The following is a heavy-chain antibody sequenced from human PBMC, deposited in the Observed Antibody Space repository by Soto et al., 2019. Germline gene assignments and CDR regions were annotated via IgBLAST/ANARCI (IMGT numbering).Heavy chain of an antibody. Sequence: ASVKVSCKASGYTFTSYYMHWVRQAPGQGLEWMGIINPSGGSTSYAQKFQGRVTMTRDTSTSTVYMELSSLRSEDTAVYYWARSPGIFGSRYSIGGKAIHAMDVWGKGTRVTVSS. CDR2: INPSGGST. V-gene: IGHV1-46*01. CDR1: GYTFTSYY. J-gene: IGHJ6*04. CDR3: ARSPGIFGSRYSIGGKAIHAMDV. D-gene: IGHD3-3*01.